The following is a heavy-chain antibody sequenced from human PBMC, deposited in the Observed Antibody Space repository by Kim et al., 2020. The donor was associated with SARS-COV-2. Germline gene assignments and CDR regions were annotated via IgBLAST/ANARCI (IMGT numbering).Heavy chain of an antibody. J-gene: IGHJ1*01. V-gene: IGHV3-48*03. Sequence: GGSLRLSCAASGSNFSSYEMNWVRLAPGKGLEWVAYISSSGSTTISNADSVKGRFTISSANATDSLYLKMISLSGEDTVVFYCARGAWINWRIGSWGQGT. D-gene: IGHD3-3*01. CDR1: GSNFSSYE. CDR3: ARGAWINWRIGS. CDR2: ISSSGSTTI.